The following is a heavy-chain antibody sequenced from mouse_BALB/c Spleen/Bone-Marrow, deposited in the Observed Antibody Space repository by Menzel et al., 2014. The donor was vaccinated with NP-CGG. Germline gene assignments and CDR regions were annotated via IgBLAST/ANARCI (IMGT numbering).Heavy chain of an antibody. CDR2: ISSGSSTI. Sequence: EVQRVESGGGLVQPGGSRKLSCAASGFTFSSLGMHWVRQAPEKGLEWVAYISSGSSTIYYADTVKGRFTISRDNPKNTLFLQMTSLRSEDTAMYYCARYGYYDAMDYWGQGTSVTVSS. CDR1: GFTFSSLG. J-gene: IGHJ4*01. V-gene: IGHV5-17*02. CDR3: ARYGYYDAMDY. D-gene: IGHD2-2*01.